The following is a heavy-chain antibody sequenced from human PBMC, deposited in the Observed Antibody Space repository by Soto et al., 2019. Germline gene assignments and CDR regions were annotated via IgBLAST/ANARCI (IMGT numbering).Heavy chain of an antibody. V-gene: IGHV4-59*08. CDR2: IHYSGST. J-gene: IGHJ4*02. D-gene: IGHD5-12*01. Sequence: KPSETLSLTCTVSGDSISSYYWSWIRQPPGKGLEWIGYIHYSGSTNYNPSLKSRVTISVDTSKNQFSLRLSSVTAADTAVYYCARHETLHSDYDHWGQGTLVTVSS. CDR3: ARHETLHSDYDH. CDR1: GDSISSYY.